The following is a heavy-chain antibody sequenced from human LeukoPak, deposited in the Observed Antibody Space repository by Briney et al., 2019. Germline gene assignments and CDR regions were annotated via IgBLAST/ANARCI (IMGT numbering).Heavy chain of an antibody. CDR2: IYTSGST. CDR1: GGSTSSYY. V-gene: IGHV4-4*07. CDR3: ARDLRAGTPYYYYYGMDV. D-gene: IGHD1-7*01. J-gene: IGHJ6*02. Sequence: SETLSLTCTVSGGSTSSYYWSWIRRPAGKGLEWIGRIYTSGSTNYNPSLKSRVTMSVDTSKNQFSLKLSSVTAADTAVYYCARDLRAGTPYYYYYGMDVWGQGTTVTVSS.